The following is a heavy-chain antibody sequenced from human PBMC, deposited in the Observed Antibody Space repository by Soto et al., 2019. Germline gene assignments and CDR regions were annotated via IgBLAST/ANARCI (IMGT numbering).Heavy chain of an antibody. J-gene: IGHJ6*01. V-gene: IGHV6-1*01. Sequence: SQTLSLTCAISGDSVSSNSAAWNWIRQSPSRGLEWLGRTYYRSKWYNDYAVSVKSRITINPDTSKNQFSLQLNSVTPEDTAVYYCARDRIVVVPAAILYYYYYGMDVWSPETTVTVSS. D-gene: IGHD2-2*01. CDR1: GDSVSSNSAA. CDR2: TYYRSKWYN. CDR3: ARDRIVVVPAAILYYYYYGMDV.